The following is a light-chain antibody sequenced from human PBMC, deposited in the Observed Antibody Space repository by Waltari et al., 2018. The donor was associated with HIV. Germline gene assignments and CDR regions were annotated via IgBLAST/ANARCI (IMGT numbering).Light chain of an antibody. CDR3: QQFRT. CDR2: AGS. CDR1: QGISNY. J-gene: IGKJ2*01. V-gene: IGKV1-9*01. Sequence: DIQLTQSPSFLSASVGDRVTITCRASQGISNYLAWYQQKPVNAPNLLIYAGSTLQRVVPSRFSSSGFGTEFTLTISSLQPEDFATYYCQQFRTFGQGTTLDIK.